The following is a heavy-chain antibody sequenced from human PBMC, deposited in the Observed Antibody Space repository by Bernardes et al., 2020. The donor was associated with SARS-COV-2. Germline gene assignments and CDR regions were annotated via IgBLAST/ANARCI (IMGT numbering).Heavy chain of an antibody. D-gene: IGHD1-1*01. Sequence: SETLSLTCAVSGYSFTSAYYWGWIRQPPGKGLEWIGSIYHSGSTYYNPSLQSRVTISIDPSKNQFSLKLSSVTVADTAVYYCAAGKINRARGMDVWGQGTAVTVS. CDR3: AAGKINRARGMDV. CDR2: IYHSGST. CDR1: GYSFTSAYY. V-gene: IGHV4-38-2*01. J-gene: IGHJ6*02.